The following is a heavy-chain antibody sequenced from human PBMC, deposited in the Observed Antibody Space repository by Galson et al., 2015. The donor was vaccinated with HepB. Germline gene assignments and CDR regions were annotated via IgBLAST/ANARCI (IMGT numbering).Heavy chain of an antibody. CDR2: IDPSDSYT. V-gene: IGHV5-10-1*01. D-gene: IGHD2-2*01. CDR3: ASTPRGRGYCSSTSCYGDWFDP. CDR1: GYSFTSYW. Sequence: QSGAEVKKPGESLRISCKGSGYSFTSYWISWVRQMPGKGLEWMGRIDPSDSYTNYSPSFQGHVTISADKSISTAYLQWSSLKASDTAMYYCASTPRGRGYCSSTSCYGDWFDPWGQGTLVTVSS. J-gene: IGHJ5*02.